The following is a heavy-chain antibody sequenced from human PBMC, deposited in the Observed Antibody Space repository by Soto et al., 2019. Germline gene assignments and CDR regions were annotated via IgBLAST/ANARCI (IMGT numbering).Heavy chain of an antibody. CDR3: ARVNYYDSSGYHIDY. D-gene: IGHD3-22*01. CDR1: GGSVSSGSYY. J-gene: IGHJ4*02. V-gene: IGHV4-61*01. Sequence: SETLSLTCTVSGGSVSSGSYYWSWIRQPPGKGLEWIGYIYYSGSTNYNPSLKSRVTISVDTSENQFSLKLSSVTAADTAVYYCARVNYYDSSGYHIDYWGQGTLVTVSS. CDR2: IYYSGST.